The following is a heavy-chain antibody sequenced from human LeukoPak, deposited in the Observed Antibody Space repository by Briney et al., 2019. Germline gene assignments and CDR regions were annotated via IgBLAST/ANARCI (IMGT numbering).Heavy chain of an antibody. V-gene: IGHV4-61*08. J-gene: IGHJ5*02. D-gene: IGHD6-19*01. CDR1: GGSISSGGYY. CDR3: AREVAGTDLNWFDP. CDR2: IYYSGST. Sequence: PSETLSLTCTVSGGSISSGGYYWSWIRQHPGKGLEWIGYIYYSGSTYYNPSLKSRVAISVDTSKNQFSLKLSSVTAADTAVYYCAREVAGTDLNWFDPWGQGTLVTVSS.